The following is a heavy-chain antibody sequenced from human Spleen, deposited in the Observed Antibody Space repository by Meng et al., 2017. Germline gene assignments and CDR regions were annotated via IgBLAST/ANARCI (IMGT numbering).Heavy chain of an antibody. J-gene: IGHJ4*02. CDR2: INHSGST. V-gene: IGHV4-34*01. CDR1: GGSFSGYY. CDR3: ARRHNWGWVPIDY. D-gene: IGHD7-27*01. Sequence: VQLQQGGAGLLNPSETLSLTCAVYGGSFSGYYWSWIRQPPGKGLEWIGEINHSGSTNYNPSLKSRVTISVDTSKNQFSLKLSSVTAADTAVYYCARRHNWGWVPIDYWGQGTLVAVSS.